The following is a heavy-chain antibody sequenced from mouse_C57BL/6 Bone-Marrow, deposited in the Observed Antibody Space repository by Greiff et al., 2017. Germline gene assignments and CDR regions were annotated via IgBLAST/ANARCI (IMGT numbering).Heavy chain of an antibody. CDR2: INYDGSST. J-gene: IGHJ2*01. CDR1: GFTFSDYY. V-gene: IGHV5-16*01. Sequence: EVQVVESEGGLVQPGSSVKLSCTASGFTFSDYYMAWVRQVPEKGLEWVANINYDGSSTYYLDSLKSRFIISRDNAKNILYLQMSSLKSEDTATYYCARVSYYFDYWGQGTTLTVSS. CDR3: ARVSYYFDY.